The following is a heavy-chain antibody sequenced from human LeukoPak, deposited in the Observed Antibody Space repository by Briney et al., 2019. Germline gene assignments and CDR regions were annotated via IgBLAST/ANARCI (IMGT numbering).Heavy chain of an antibody. CDR1: GYTFTGYY. D-gene: IGHD3-16*01. J-gene: IGHJ2*01. V-gene: IGHV1-2*06. CDR3: ARDPGEMESYWSFDL. CDR2: INPNTVGT. Sequence: ASVKVSCKASGYTFTGYYIHWVRQAPGQGLEWMGRINPNTVGTNYAQKFQGRVTMTRDKSISTAYMELSRLRSDDTAVYYCARDPGEMESYWSFDLWGRGTLVTVSS.